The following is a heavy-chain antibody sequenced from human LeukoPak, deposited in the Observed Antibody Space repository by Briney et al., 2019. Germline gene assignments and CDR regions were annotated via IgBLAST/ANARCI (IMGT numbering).Heavy chain of an antibody. CDR3: AKDRVRATLDY. Sequence: GGSLRLSCATPGFTFSSYAMSWVRQAPGKGLEWVSAISGSGGSTYYADSVKGRFTISRDNSKNTLYLQMNSLRAEDTAVYYCAKDRVRATLDYWGQGTLVTVSS. J-gene: IGHJ4*02. D-gene: IGHD3-10*01. CDR2: ISGSGGST. CDR1: GFTFSSYA. V-gene: IGHV3-23*01.